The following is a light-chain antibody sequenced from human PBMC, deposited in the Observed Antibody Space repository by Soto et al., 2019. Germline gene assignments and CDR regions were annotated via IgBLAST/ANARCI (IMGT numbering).Light chain of an antibody. CDR2: KAS. CDR1: ESISIW. V-gene: IGKV1-5*03. Sequence: IQMTQSPSTLSASFGDTVTITCRASESISIWLAWYQQKPGKAPKLLINKASTLESGVPPRFSGSGSGTEFTLTISSLQPDDFATYYCQQYNRHATFGQGTKVDI. CDR3: QQYNRHAT. J-gene: IGKJ1*01.